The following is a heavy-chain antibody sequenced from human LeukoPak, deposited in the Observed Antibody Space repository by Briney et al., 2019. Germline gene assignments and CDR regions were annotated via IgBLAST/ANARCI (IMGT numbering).Heavy chain of an antibody. CDR3: ARVKAGATVENFYYYYMDV. D-gene: IGHD1/OR15-1a*01. Sequence: GGSLRLSCAASGVAFSTYSTNWGRQAPGKGLEWVSSITSISSYIKYSDSVRGRFTISRDNAKNSLYLQMNSLRAEDTAVYYCARVKAGATVENFYYYYMDVWGKGTTVTVSS. V-gene: IGHV3-21*01. CDR2: ITSISSYI. J-gene: IGHJ6*03. CDR1: GVAFSTYS.